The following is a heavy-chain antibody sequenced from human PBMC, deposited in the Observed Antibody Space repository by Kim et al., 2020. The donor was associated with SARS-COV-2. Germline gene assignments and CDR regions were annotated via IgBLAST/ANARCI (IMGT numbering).Heavy chain of an antibody. CDR3: AKVSSQGWYLDV. D-gene: IGHD6-19*01. CDR2: INNSGGGT. J-gene: IGHJ6*02. Sequence: GGSLRLSCAASGFTFSTHAMSWVRQAPGKGLEWVSGINNSGGGTYYADSVKGRFTISRDNSKNTLYLQMNSLRVEDTAVYYCAKVSSQGWYLDVWGQGTT. CDR1: GFTFSTHA. V-gene: IGHV3-23*01.